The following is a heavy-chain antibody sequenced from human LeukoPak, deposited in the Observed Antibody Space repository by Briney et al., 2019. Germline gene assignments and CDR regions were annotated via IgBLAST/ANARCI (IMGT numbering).Heavy chain of an antibody. J-gene: IGHJ4*02. Sequence: ASVKVSCKASGGTFSSYAISWVRQAPGQGLEWMGRIIPILGIANYAQKFQGRVTITADKSTSTAYMELSSLRSEDTAVYYCARADSGSYSSPLDYWGQGTLVTVSS. CDR3: ARADSGSYSSPLDY. CDR1: GGTFSSYA. V-gene: IGHV1-69*04. D-gene: IGHD1-26*01. CDR2: IIPILGIA.